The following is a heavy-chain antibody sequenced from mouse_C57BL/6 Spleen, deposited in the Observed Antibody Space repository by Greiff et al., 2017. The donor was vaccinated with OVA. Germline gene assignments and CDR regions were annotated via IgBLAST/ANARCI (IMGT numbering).Heavy chain of an antibody. Sequence: EVKLQQSGPELVKPGASVKISCKASGYTFTDYYMNWVKQSHGKSLEWIGDINPNNGGTSYNQKFKGKATLTVDKSSSTAYMELRSLTSEDSAVYYCARSLPFAYWGQGTLVTVSA. J-gene: IGHJ3*01. V-gene: IGHV1-26*01. CDR1: GYTFTDYY. D-gene: IGHD5-5*01. CDR3: ARSLPFAY. CDR2: INPNNGGT.